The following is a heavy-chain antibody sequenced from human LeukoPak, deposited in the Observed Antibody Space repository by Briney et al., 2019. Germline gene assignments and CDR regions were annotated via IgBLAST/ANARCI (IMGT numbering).Heavy chain of an antibody. CDR3: ASANYFDSSGYF. CDR2: ISFVGSNK. CDR1: GFTFSSYS. Sequence: PGGSLRLSCAASGFTFSSYSMHWVRQAPGKGLEWVALISFVGSNKNYADSVRGRFTISRDNSKNMLYLQMNSLRAEDTAVYYCASANYFDSSGYFWGQGTLVTVSS. V-gene: IGHV3-30*01. J-gene: IGHJ4*02. D-gene: IGHD3-22*01.